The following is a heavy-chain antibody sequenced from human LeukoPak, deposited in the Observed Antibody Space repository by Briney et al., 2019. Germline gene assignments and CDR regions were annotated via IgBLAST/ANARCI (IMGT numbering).Heavy chain of an antibody. V-gene: IGHV3-7*01. Sequence: GRSLRLSCAASGFTFSTSWMNWVRQAPGKGLEWVANINQDGSEKYYVDSVKGRFSISRDNAKNSLYLQMNSLRAEDTAVYYCGVVYWGQGILVTVSS. J-gene: IGHJ4*02. CDR3: GVVY. CDR1: GFTFSTSW. CDR2: INQDGSEK.